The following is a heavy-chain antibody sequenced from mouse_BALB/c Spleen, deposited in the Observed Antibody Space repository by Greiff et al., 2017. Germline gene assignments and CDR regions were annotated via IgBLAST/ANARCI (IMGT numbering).Heavy chain of an antibody. CDR3: ARGRDYDAMDY. Sequence: VQRVESGPGLVAPSQSLSITCTVSGFSLTGYGVNWVRQPPGKGLEWLGMIWGDGSTDYNSALKSRLSISKDNSKSQVFLKMNSLQTDDTARYYCARGRDYDAMDYWGQGTSVTVSS. CDR1: GFSLTGYG. CDR2: IWGDGST. J-gene: IGHJ4*01. V-gene: IGHV2-6-7*01. D-gene: IGHD1-1*02.